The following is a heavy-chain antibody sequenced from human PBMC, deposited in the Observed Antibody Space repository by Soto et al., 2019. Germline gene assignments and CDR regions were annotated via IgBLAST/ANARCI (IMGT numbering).Heavy chain of an antibody. V-gene: IGHV1-69*12. J-gene: IGHJ6*02. CDR1: GGTFSSYA. CDR3: ARGRVVPYGGNTRYYYYGMDV. CDR2: IIPIFGTA. Sequence: QVQLVQSGAEVKKPGSSVKVSCKASGGTFSSYAISWVRQAPGQGLEWMGGIIPIFGTANYAQKFQGRVTITADESTSTAYMELSSLRSEDTAVYYCARGRVVPYGGNTRYYYYGMDVWGQGTTVTVSS. D-gene: IGHD4-17*01.